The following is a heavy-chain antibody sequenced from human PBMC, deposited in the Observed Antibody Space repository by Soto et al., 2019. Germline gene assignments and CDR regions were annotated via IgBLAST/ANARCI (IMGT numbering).Heavy chain of an antibody. CDR2: INPDSGVT. V-gene: IGHV1-2*02. CDR3: ASSGLSEGPHSAMDV. Sequence: QVQLVQSGAEVKKPGASVKVSCKASGYTFTSYYMHWVRQAPGQGLEWMGWINPDSGVTYYPHKFQDRVTMTRDTSISTAYMELSSLRSEDTAVYYCASSGLSEGPHSAMDVWGQGTTVTVSS. D-gene: IGHD1-1*01. J-gene: IGHJ6*02. CDR1: GYTFTSYY.